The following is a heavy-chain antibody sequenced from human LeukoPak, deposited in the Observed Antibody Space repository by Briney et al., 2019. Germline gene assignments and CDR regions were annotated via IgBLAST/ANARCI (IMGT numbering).Heavy chain of an antibody. J-gene: IGHJ4*02. V-gene: IGHV5-51*01. CDR2: IYPGDSDT. D-gene: IGHD5-18*01. CDR1: GYSFTSYW. CDR3: ARLHPSGYSYGESDY. Sequence: GESLKISCKGSGYSFTSYWIGWVRQMPGKGLEWMGIIYPGDSDTRYSPSFQGQVTISVDKSISTAYLQWSSLKASDTAMYYCARLHPSGYSYGESDYWGQGTLVTVSS.